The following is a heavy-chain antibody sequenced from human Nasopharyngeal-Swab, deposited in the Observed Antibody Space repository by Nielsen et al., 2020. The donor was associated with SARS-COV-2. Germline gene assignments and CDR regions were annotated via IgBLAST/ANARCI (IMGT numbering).Heavy chain of an antibody. J-gene: IGHJ4*02. CDR3: ARDFSN. V-gene: IGHV4-61*01. CDR2: IYYSGST. D-gene: IGHD3-3*02. Sequence: SETLSLTCTVSGGSVSTVRNYWSWIRQPPGKGLEWIGYIYYSGSTNYNHSLKSRVTISVDTSKNQFSLKLSSVTAADTAVYYCARDFSNWGQGTLVTVSS. CDR1: GGSVSTVRNY.